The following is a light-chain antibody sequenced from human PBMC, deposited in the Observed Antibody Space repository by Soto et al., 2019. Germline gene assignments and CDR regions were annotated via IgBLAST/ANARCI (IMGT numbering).Light chain of an antibody. V-gene: IGKV3-11*01. CDR3: RQRSNWPLT. Sequence: EIVLTQSPATLSLSPGERATLSCRASQTVSSYLAWYQQKPGQAPRLLIYDASNRATGIPARFTGSGSGTVFTLTISRLEPEDFAVYYCRQRSNWPLTFGGGTKVEIK. CDR2: DAS. CDR1: QTVSSY. J-gene: IGKJ4*01.